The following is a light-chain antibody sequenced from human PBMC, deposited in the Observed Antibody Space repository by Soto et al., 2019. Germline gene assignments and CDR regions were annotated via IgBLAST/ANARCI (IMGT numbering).Light chain of an antibody. Sequence: ETVVTQSPATLSVSPGETATLSCRASESVRTNLAWYQQKPGQAPRLLIYGASNRATGIPARFSGSGSGTEFTHIISSLQSEDFAVYYCQQYNNWTPRTFGQGTKVEIK. CDR1: ESVRTN. J-gene: IGKJ1*01. CDR3: QQYNNWTPRT. V-gene: IGKV3-15*01. CDR2: GAS.